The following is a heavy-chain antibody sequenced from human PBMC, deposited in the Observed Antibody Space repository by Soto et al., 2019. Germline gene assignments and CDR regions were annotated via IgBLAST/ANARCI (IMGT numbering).Heavy chain of an antibody. V-gene: IGHV4-39*01. J-gene: IGHJ4*02. D-gene: IGHD5-18*01. CDR1: GGSISSSTYY. CDR3: ARHQAEYSYGYDY. Sequence: KASETLSLTCTVSGGSISSSTYYWGCIRQPPGKMLVWIGSIYYSGSTYYNPSLKSRVTISVDTSKNQFSLKLSSVTAAGTAVYYCARHQAEYSYGYDYWGQGTLVTVSS. CDR2: IYYSGST.